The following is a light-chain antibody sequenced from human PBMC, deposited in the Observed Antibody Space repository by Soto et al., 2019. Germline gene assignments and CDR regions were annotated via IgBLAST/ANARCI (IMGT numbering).Light chain of an antibody. V-gene: IGKV3-15*01. CDR1: QSLRSS. CDR3: PQYNIWTLT. Sequence: VMTQSPATLSVSPGERATLSCRAIQSLRSSLAWYQQIPGQAPRAXIYGASTRETGILARFIGSGAGTECTRTISSLQSEDFSVDFCPQYNIWTLTFGGGTKVDIK. CDR2: GAS. J-gene: IGKJ4*01.